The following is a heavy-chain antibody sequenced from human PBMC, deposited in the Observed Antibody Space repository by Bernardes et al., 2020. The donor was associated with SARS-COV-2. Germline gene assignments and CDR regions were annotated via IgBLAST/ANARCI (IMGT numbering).Heavy chain of an antibody. V-gene: IGHV3-11*03. CDR3: ATGESPGDY. J-gene: IGHJ4*02. Sequence: GGSLRLSCVASGFTFRNYYMSWVRQAPGKGLEWISYISSSTGYTNYADSVRGRFTISRDNAKKLLYLQMNSLRAEDTAVYYCATGESPGDYWGQGTLVTVSS. D-gene: IGHD3-10*01. CDR2: ISSSTGYT. CDR1: GFTFRNYY.